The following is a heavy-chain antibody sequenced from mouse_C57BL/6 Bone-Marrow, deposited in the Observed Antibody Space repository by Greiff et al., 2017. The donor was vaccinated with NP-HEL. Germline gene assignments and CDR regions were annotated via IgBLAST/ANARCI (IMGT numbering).Heavy chain of an antibody. D-gene: IGHD1-1*01. CDR2: IDPENGDT. CDR3: TPYYYGSSQAWFAY. V-gene: IGHV14-4*01. J-gene: IGHJ3*01. CDR1: GFNIKDDY. Sequence: VQLKQSGAELVRPGASVKLSCTASGFNIKDDYMHWVKPRPEQGLEWIGWIDPENGDTEYASKFQGKATITADTSSNTAYLQLSSLTSEDTAVYYCTPYYYGSSQAWFAYWGQGTLVTVSA.